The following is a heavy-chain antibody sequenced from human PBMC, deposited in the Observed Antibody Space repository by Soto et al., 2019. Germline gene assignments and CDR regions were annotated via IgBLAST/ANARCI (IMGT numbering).Heavy chain of an antibody. D-gene: IGHD2-8*01. V-gene: IGHV3-23*01. CDR2: ISSDGANK. CDR1: GFTFNSRSSHG. CDR3: VSWVSQHFDY. J-gene: IGHJ4*02. Sequence: PGGSLRLSCAVFGFTFNSRSSHGMSWVRQAPGKGPEWVSTISSDGANKHYAGSVKGRFTISKDTSRNTVDLHMNSLGAEDTAMYFCVSWVSQHFDYWGQGILVTVSS.